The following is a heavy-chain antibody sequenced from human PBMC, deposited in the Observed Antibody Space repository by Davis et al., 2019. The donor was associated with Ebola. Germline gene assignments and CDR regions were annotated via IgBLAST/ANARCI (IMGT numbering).Heavy chain of an antibody. CDR1: GYRFSSYW. CDR2: IYPGDYPGDPST. D-gene: IGHD3-16*02. V-gene: IGHV5-51*01. Sequence: GESLKISCKGSGYRFSSYWIGWVRQMPGKGLEWMGLIYPGDYPGDPSTRYSPSFQGQVTISADESISTAYLQWNNLKASDTATYYCVRQWPKWNYHYYDMDVWGKGTTVTVSS. J-gene: IGHJ6*04. CDR3: VRQWPKWNYHYYDMDV.